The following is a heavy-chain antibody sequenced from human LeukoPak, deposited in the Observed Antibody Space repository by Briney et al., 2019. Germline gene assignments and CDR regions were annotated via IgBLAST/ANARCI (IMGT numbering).Heavy chain of an antibody. CDR3: AKDHRGYSYGSWDYFDY. V-gene: IGHV3-30*02. Sequence: GGSLRLSCAASGFTFSSYSMNWVRQAPGKGLEWVAFIRYDGSNKYYADSVKGRFTISRDNSKNTLYLQMNSLRAEDTAVYYRAKDHRGYSYGSWDYFDYWGQGTLVTVSS. D-gene: IGHD5-18*01. J-gene: IGHJ4*02. CDR1: GFTFSSYS. CDR2: IRYDGSNK.